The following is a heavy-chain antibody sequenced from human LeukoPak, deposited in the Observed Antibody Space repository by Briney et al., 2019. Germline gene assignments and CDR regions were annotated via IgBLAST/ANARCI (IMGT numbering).Heavy chain of an antibody. CDR2: INHSGST. D-gene: IGHD3-16*01. V-gene: IGHV4-34*01. CDR3: ARVGPLGRSVDY. CDR1: GGSFSGYY. Sequence: SGTLSLTCAVYGGSFSGYYWSWIRQPPGKGLEWIGEINHSGSTIYNPSLKSRVTISVDTSKNQFSLKLSSVTAADTAVYYCARVGPLGRSVDYWGQGTLVTVSS. J-gene: IGHJ4*02.